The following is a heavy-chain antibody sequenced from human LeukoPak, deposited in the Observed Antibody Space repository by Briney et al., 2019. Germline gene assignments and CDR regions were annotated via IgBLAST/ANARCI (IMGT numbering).Heavy chain of an antibody. V-gene: IGHV4-61*08. CDR3: ARLRGQHKPLYSLDKYWATGYFYHFDY. J-gene: IGHJ4*02. CDR1: GGSISSGGYY. CDR2: IYYNGST. Sequence: PSETLSLTCTVSGGSISSGGYYWSWIRQHPGKGLEWIGYIYYNGSTNYNPSLKSRVTISVDTSKNQFSLKLSSVTAADTAVYYCARLRGQHKPLYSLDKYWATGYFYHFDYWGQGTLVTVSS. D-gene: IGHD5-18*01.